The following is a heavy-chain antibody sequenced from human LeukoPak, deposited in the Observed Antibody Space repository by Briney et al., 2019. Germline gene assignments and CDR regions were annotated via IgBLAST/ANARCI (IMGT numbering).Heavy chain of an antibody. Sequence: GGSLRLACAASEFTFSSYAMSWVRQAPGKGLEWVSAISDSVGSTYYADSVKGRFTISRDNSKNPVYLQMNSRRAEDTAVYYCAKNRRACSSSSCYYRFDYWGQGTLVTVSS. CDR1: EFTFSSYA. J-gene: IGHJ4*02. V-gene: IGHV3-23*01. CDR2: ISDSVGST. CDR3: AKNRRACSSSSCYYRFDY. D-gene: IGHD2-2*01.